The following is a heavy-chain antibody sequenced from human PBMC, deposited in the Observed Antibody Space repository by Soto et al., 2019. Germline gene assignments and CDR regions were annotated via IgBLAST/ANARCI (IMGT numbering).Heavy chain of an antibody. D-gene: IGHD3-16*02. V-gene: IGHV3-74*01. Sequence: EVQLVESGGGLVQPGGSLRLSCAASGFTFSSYWLHWVRQVPEKGLVWVSRINSDGSITNYADAVKGRFTISRDNVKNTLYLQMNSLRAEDTAVYYCVRYPRSVGGSYRRDYWGQGTLVTVSS. CDR3: VRYPRSVGGSYRRDY. CDR2: INSDGSIT. J-gene: IGHJ4*02. CDR1: GFTFSSYW.